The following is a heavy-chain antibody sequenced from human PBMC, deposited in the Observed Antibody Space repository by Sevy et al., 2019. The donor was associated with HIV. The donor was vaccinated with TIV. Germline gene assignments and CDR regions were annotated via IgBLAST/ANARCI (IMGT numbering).Heavy chain of an antibody. CDR3: AKALVETEDKNEFDP. CDR2: ISISGADK. J-gene: IGHJ5*02. CDR1: GFTLSSYA. V-gene: IGHV3-23*01. Sequence: GGSLRLSCAASGFTLSSYAMSWVRQAPGKGLEWVSSISISGADKYYADSVKGRFTISRDNSQNRLYLQMNSLRAEDTGLYYCAKALVETEDKNEFDPWGQGTLVTVSS. D-gene: IGHD2-8*02.